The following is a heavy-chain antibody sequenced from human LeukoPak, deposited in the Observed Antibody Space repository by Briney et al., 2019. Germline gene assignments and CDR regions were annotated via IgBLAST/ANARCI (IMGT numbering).Heavy chain of an antibody. V-gene: IGHV3-53*01. Sequence: PGGSLILSCAASGFTVRSTYMNWVRQAPGRGPEWVSAIYSGGDTYYADSVKGRFTISRDDSKNTLYLQMNSLRVDDTAVYYCARDPAVAGFMDVWGQGTTVTVSS. CDR1: GFTVRSTY. J-gene: IGHJ6*02. CDR2: IYSGGDT. CDR3: ARDPAVAGFMDV. D-gene: IGHD6-19*01.